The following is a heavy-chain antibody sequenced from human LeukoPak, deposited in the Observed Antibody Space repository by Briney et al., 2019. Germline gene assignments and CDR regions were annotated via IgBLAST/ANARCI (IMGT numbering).Heavy chain of an antibody. D-gene: IGHD3/OR15-3a*01. CDR2: IYPGDSDT. CDR3: ARGPGIDGLLP. V-gene: IGHV5-51*01. Sequence: GESLKISCKGSGYRFTSYWIGWVRQMPGKGLEWMGIIYPGDSDTRYSPSFRGQVTISADKSISTAYLQWNSLKASGTAMYYCARGPGIDGLLPWGQGTLVTVSS. CDR1: GYRFTSYW. J-gene: IGHJ4*02.